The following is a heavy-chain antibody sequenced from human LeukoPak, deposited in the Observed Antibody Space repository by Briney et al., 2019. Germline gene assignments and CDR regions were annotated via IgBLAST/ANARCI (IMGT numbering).Heavy chain of an antibody. V-gene: IGHV1-2*02. CDR3: ARDLQTGGMIAFGGVITPGDY. J-gene: IGHJ4*02. D-gene: IGHD3-16*02. Sequence: VSVKVSCKASGYTFTGYYMHCVRQAPGQGREWMGWINSNSGGTNYAQKFQGRVTMTRDTAISTAYMELSRMRSDDTAVYYCARDLQTGGMIAFGGVITPGDYWGQGTLVTVSS. CDR1: GYTFTGYY. CDR2: INSNSGGT.